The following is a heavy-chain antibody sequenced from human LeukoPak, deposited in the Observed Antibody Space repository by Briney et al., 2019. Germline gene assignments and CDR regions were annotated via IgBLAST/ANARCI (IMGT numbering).Heavy chain of an antibody. D-gene: IGHD3-10*01. CDR1: GGSISSSNW. J-gene: IGHJ4*02. V-gene: IGHV4-4*02. CDR3: ARDNGSGSYYNPFDY. CDR2: IYHSGST. Sequence: SETLSLTCAVSGGSISSSNWWSWVRQPPGKGLEWIGEIYHSGSTNYNPSLKSRVTIPVDKSKNQFSLKLSSVTAADTAVYYCARDNGSGSYYNPFDYWGQGTLVTVSS.